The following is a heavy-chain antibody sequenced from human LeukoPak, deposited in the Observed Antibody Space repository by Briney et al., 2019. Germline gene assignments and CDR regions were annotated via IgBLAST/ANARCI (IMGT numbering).Heavy chain of an antibody. CDR3: ARAHSSSLPFDY. D-gene: IGHD6-13*01. CDR2: IYYSGST. Sequence: SETLSLTCTVSGGSICSYYWSWIRQPPGKGLEWIGYIYYSGSTNYNPSLKSRVTISVDTSKNQFSLKLSSVTAADTAVYYCARAHSSSLPFDYWGQGTLVTVSS. V-gene: IGHV4-59*01. CDR1: GGSICSYY. J-gene: IGHJ4*02.